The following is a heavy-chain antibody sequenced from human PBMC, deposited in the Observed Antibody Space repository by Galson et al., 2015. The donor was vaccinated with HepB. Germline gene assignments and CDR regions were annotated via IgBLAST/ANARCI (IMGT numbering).Heavy chain of an antibody. Sequence: SLRLSCAASGFTFSSYSMNWVRQAPGKGLEWVSSISSSSYIYYADSVKGRFTISRDNAKNSLYLQMNSLRAEDTAVYYCARVLSGGSPDYWGQGTLVTVSS. V-gene: IGHV3-21*01. CDR3: ARVLSGGSPDY. D-gene: IGHD2-15*01. J-gene: IGHJ4*02. CDR2: ISSSSYI. CDR1: GFTFSSYS.